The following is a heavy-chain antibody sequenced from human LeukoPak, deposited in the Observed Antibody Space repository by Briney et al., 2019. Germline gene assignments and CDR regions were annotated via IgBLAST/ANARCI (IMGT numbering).Heavy chain of an antibody. CDR1: GGSISSYY. D-gene: IGHD2-15*01. V-gene: IGHV4-4*07. Sequence: SETLSLTCAVSGGSISSYYWSWLRQPAGKGLEWIGRIYTSGTTNYNPSLKSRATMSVDTSKDQFSLNLDSVTAADTAVYYCARTSPRAATFDYWGQGTLVTVSS. CDR3: ARTSPRAATFDY. J-gene: IGHJ4*02. CDR2: IYTSGTT.